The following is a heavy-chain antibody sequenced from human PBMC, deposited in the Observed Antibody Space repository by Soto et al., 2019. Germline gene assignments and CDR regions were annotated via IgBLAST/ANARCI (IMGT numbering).Heavy chain of an antibody. D-gene: IGHD3-10*01. J-gene: IGHJ6*02. CDR1: GFTFSSYA. V-gene: IGHV3-23*01. CDR2: ICGGGGST. CDR3: AAPMVRGVIPSYYYYGMDV. Sequence: PGGSLRLSCAASGFTFSSYAMRWVRQAPGKGLEWVSAICGGGGSTYYADSVKGRFTISRDNSKNTLYLQMNSLRAEDTAVYYCAAPMVRGVIPSYYYYGMDVWGQGTTVTVSS.